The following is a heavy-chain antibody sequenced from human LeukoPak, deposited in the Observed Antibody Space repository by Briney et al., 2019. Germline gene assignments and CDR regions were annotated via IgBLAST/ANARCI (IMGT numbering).Heavy chain of an antibody. CDR2: ISHSGIT. CDR1: GDSISSNNW. CDR3: ARAMNTYGSFDF. V-gene: IGHV4-4*02. J-gene: IGHJ4*02. D-gene: IGHD4-17*01. Sequence: SETLSLTCAVSGDSISSNNWWSWVRQPPGKGLEWIGEISHSGITNCNPSLKSRVTISVDKSKNQFSLKLSSVTAADTAMYYCARAMNTYGSFDFWGQGTLGTVSS.